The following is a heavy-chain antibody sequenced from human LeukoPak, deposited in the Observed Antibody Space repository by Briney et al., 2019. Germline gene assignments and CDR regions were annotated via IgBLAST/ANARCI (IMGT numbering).Heavy chain of an antibody. V-gene: IGHV4-59*12. CDR1: GGSINNYY. CDR3: ARVMGRSQNWFDP. D-gene: IGHD2-15*01. CDR2: IYYSGST. J-gene: IGHJ5*02. Sequence: KPSETLSLTCTVSGGSINNYYWSWIRQPPGKGLELIGYIYYSGSTNYNPSLKSQVTISVDTSKNQFSLKLSSVTAADTAVYYCARVMGRSQNWFDPWGQGTLVTVSS.